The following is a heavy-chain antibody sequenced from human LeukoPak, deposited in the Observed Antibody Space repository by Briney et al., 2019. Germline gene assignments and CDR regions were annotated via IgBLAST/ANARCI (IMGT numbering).Heavy chain of an antibody. D-gene: IGHD3-16*01. J-gene: IGHJ4*02. CDR3: ARVRGELRGGHTGYFDF. V-gene: IGHV1-18*01. CDR2: ISTYNGSI. CDR1: GYMFIRYG. Sequence: ASVKVSCKASGYMFIRYGIAWVRQAPGQGLEWMGWISTYNGSINYAQSLKGRVTMTADTSTSTAYLELRSLKSDDTATLFCARVRGELRGGHTGYFDFWGQGTLVTVSS.